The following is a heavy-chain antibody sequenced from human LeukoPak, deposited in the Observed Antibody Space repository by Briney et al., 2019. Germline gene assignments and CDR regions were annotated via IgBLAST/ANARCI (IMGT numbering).Heavy chain of an antibody. CDR2: IYYSGST. Sequence: SETLSLTCTVSGGSISSGGYYWSRIRQPPGKGLEWIGYIYYSGSTNYNPSLKSRVTISVDTSKNQFSLKLSSVTAADTAVYYCARRMGEPNNWFDPWGQGTLVTVSS. J-gene: IGHJ5*02. V-gene: IGHV4-61*08. CDR3: ARRMGEPNNWFDP. CDR1: GGSISSGGYY. D-gene: IGHD1-14*01.